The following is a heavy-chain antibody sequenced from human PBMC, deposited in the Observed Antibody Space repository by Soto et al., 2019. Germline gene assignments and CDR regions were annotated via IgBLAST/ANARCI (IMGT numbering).Heavy chain of an antibody. D-gene: IGHD4-4*01. CDR1: GFTFSSHD. Sequence: EVQLVESGGGLVQPGGSLRLSCAASGFTFSSHDMHWVRQVTGKGLEWVSAISTAGNTHYADSVKGRFIISRENAKNSLYLQVNSLRVGDTAVYYCAREWGTTGYWYSDLWGRGTPVTVSS. CDR3: AREWGTTGYWYSDL. CDR2: ISTAGNT. J-gene: IGHJ2*01. V-gene: IGHV3-13*01.